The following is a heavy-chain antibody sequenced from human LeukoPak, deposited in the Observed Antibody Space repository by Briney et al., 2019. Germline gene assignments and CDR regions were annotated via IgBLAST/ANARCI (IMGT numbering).Heavy chain of an antibody. D-gene: IGHD3-16*02. CDR3: AREAGDYVWGSYRPPEPDY. V-gene: IGHV1-18*01. J-gene: IGHJ4*02. CDR2: ISAYNGNT. CDR1: GYTFTSYD. Sequence: ASVKVSCKTSGYTFTSYDINWVRQAPGQGLEWMEWISAYNGNTNYAQKLQGRVTMTTDTSTSTAYMELRSLRSDDTAVYYCAREAGDYVWGSYRPPEPDYWGQGTLVTVSS.